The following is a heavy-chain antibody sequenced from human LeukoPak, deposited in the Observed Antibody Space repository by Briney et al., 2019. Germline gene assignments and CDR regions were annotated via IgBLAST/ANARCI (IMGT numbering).Heavy chain of an antibody. D-gene: IGHD2-15*01. CDR1: GFTFSSYE. CDR2: ISSSGSTI. J-gene: IGHJ4*02. CDR3: AGGIVVVVAATPTFFY. V-gene: IGHV3-48*03. Sequence: PGGSLSLSCAATGFTFSSYEMNWVRQAPGKGLEWVSYISSSGSTIYYADSVKGRFTISRDNAKNSLYLQMNSLRAEDTAVYYCAGGIVVVVAATPTFFYWGQGTLVTVSS.